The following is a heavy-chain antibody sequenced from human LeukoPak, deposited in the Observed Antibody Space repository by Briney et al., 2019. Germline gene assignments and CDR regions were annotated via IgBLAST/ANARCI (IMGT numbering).Heavy chain of an antibody. D-gene: IGHD1-20*01. CDR1: GFTVSINY. CDR3: ARHKYNWNDGDDFDI. CDR2: ISSSSSYI. V-gene: IGHV3-21*01. Sequence: GGSLRLSCAPSGFTVSINYMSWVRQAPGKGLEWVSSISSSSSYIYYADSVKGRFTISRDNATNSLYLQINSLREEETDVYYCARHKYNWNDGDDFDIWGQGTMVTVSS. J-gene: IGHJ3*02.